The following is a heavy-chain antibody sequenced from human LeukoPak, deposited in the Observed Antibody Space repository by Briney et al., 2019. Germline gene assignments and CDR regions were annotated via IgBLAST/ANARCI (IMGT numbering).Heavy chain of an antibody. Sequence: SGTLSLTCTVSYGSINDYYWNWIRQPAGKGLEWIGRIYSSGSTNCNPSLKSRVTMSVDTSKNQFSLKLNSVTAADTAVYYCARQAYDTGYDAFDIWGQGTMVTVSS. CDR2: IYSSGST. CDR3: ARQAYDTGYDAFDI. V-gene: IGHV4-4*07. J-gene: IGHJ3*02. CDR1: YGSINDYY. D-gene: IGHD3-22*01.